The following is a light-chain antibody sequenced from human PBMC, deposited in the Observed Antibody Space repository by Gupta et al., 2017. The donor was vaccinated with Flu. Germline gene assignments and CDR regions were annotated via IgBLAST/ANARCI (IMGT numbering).Light chain of an antibody. CDR3: ATWDNILSAVV. V-gene: IGLV1-51*01. CDR1: TSNIGNNY. Sequence: QSVLTQPPSVSAAPGQRVTISCSEITSNIGNNYVSWYQQVPGAAPKLLVYDNDERPSGISDRFSGSKSGTSATLAITGLQAGDEADYYCATWDNILSAVVFGGGTNLTVL. CDR2: DND. J-gene: IGLJ2*01.